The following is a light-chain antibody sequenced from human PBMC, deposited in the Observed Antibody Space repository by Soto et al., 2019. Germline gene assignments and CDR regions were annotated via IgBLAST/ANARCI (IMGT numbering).Light chain of an antibody. Sequence: QSALTQPASVSGSPGQSITISCTGTRSDIGSYNSIAWYQQHPGRAPRVIIFGVTKRPSGISNRFSGSKSGSTASLTISGLQAEDEADYFCFSYAGSSTWVFGGGTKVNVL. CDR3: FSYAGSSTWV. J-gene: IGLJ3*02. CDR2: GVT. V-gene: IGLV2-23*02. CDR1: RSDIGSYNS.